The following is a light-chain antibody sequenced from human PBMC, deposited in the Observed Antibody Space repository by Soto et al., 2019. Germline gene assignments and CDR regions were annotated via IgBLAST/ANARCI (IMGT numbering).Light chain of an antibody. CDR1: QDISYY. V-gene: IGKV1-33*01. CDR2: DAS. Sequence: DIQMTQSPSSLSASVGDRATITCQASQDISYYLNWYQQKAGKAPKLLIFDASNLDTGVPSRFSGSGSGTDFTLTVSSLQAEDIATYYCQQHDSLPLTFGGGTKVEIK. J-gene: IGKJ4*01. CDR3: QQHDSLPLT.